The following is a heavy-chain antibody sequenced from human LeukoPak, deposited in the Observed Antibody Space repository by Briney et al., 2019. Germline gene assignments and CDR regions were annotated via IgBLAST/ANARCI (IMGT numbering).Heavy chain of an antibody. D-gene: IGHD3-22*01. J-gene: IGHJ4*02. CDR3: ARDLDSYDSSGYVFDY. CDR1: GFTFDDYA. CDR2: ISWNSGSI. V-gene: IGHV3-9*01. Sequence: GRSLRLSCAASGFTFDDYAMHWVRQAPGKGLEWVSGISWNSGSIGYADSVKGRFTISRDNSKNTLYLQMNSLRAEDTAVYYCARDLDSYDSSGYVFDYWGQGTLVTVSS.